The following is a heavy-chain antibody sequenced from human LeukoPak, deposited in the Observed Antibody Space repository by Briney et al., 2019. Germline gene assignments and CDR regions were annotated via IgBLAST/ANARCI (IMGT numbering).Heavy chain of an antibody. CDR1: GGSISSYY. D-gene: IGHD2-15*01. CDR2: IYYSGSI. V-gene: IGHV4-59*01. J-gene: IGHJ4*02. CDR3: VVGHNYFDY. Sequence: SETLSLTCSVSGGSISSYYWSWIRQPPGKGLEWIGYIYYSGSINYNPSLKSRVTISVDTSKNRLSLKLSSVTAADTAVYYCVVGHNYFDYWGQGTLVTVSS.